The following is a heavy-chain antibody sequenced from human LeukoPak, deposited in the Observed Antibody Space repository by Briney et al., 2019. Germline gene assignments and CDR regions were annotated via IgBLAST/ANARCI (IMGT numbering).Heavy chain of an antibody. Sequence: GGSLRLSCAASGFTFSSYWMSWVRQAPGKGLEWVANIKQDGSEKYYVDSVKGGFTISRDNAKNSLYLQMNSLRAEDTAVYYCARASSYSSSWYMGPIDYWGQGTLVTVSS. J-gene: IGHJ4*02. CDR2: IKQDGSEK. CDR1: GFTFSSYW. V-gene: IGHV3-7*01. D-gene: IGHD6-13*01. CDR3: ARASSYSSSWYMGPIDY.